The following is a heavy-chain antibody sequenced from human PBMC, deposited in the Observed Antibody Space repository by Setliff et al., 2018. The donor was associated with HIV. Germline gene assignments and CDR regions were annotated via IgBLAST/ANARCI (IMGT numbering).Heavy chain of an antibody. CDR1: GYTLTELS. CDR3: ATARSKVRLGELSLFDY. J-gene: IGHJ4*02. V-gene: IGHV1-24*01. D-gene: IGHD3-16*02. Sequence: ASVKVSCKVSGYTLTELSMHWVRQAPGKGLEWMGGFDPEDGETIYAQKFQGRVTMTEDTSTDTAYMELSSLRPEDTAVYYCATARSKVRLGELSLFDYWGQGTLVTVSS. CDR2: FDPEDGET.